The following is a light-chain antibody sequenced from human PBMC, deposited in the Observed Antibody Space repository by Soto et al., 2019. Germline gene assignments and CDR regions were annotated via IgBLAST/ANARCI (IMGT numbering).Light chain of an antibody. CDR3: QQYENWPYT. J-gene: IGKJ2*01. V-gene: IGKV3-15*01. CDR1: PGVSNT. Sequence: EIVMTQSPATVSLSPGERATLSCRASPGVSNTLAWYQQRPGQAPRLLGIPARFSGGGSGTEFTLTITSLQSEDFAVYYCQQYENWPYTFGQGTKVDIK.